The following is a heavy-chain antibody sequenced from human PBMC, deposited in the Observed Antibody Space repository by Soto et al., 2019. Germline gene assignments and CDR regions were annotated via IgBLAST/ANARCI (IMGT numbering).Heavy chain of an antibody. V-gene: IGHV4-38-2*01. J-gene: IGHJ4*02. D-gene: IGHD3-22*01. CDR3: ASPYYYDSSGYSY. Sequence: LSLTCAVSGYSLSSGYYWGWIRQPPGKGLEWIGSIYHSGSTYYNPSLKSRVTISVDTSKNQFSLKLSSVTAADTAVYYCASPYYYDSSGYSYWGQGTLVTVSS. CDR2: IYHSGST. CDR1: GYSLSSGYY.